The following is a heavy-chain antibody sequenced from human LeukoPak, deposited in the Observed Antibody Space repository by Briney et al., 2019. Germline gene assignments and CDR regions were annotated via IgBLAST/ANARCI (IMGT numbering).Heavy chain of an antibody. CDR3: AGGGVPYYDILTGYFY. V-gene: IGHV3-53*01. Sequence: GGSLRLSCAASGFTVSGNYMNWIRQAPGKGLEWVSVIYSGGSTFYAASVKGRFTISRDNSKNTLYLQMNSLRAEDTAVYYCAGGGVPYYDILTGYFYWGQGTLVTVSS. CDR2: IYSGGST. J-gene: IGHJ4*02. D-gene: IGHD3-9*01. CDR1: GFTVSGNY.